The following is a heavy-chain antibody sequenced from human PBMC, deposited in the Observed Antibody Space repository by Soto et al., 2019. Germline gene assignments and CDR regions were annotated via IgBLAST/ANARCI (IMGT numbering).Heavy chain of an antibody. CDR2: ISSSSSYI. D-gene: IGHD2-15*01. V-gene: IGHV3-21*01. CDR1: GFTFSSYS. J-gene: IGHJ6*02. Sequence: LRLSCAASGFTFSSYSMNWVRQAPGKGLEWVSSISSSSSYIYYADSVKGRFTISRDNAKNSLYLQMNSLRAEDTAVYYCARDRGDVVVVAATPYYYYGMDVWGQGTTVTVSS. CDR3: ARDRGDVVVVAATPYYYYGMDV.